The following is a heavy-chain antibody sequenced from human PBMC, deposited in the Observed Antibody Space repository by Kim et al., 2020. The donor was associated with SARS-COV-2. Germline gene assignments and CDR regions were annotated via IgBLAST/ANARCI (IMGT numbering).Heavy chain of an antibody. J-gene: IGHJ6*02. D-gene: IGHD3-10*01. V-gene: IGHV3-33*01. CDR1: GFTFGSYG. CDR3: ARDGAMVRGVADYYYGMDV. Sequence: GGSLRLSCAASGFTFGSYGMHWVRQAPGKGLEWVAVIWYDGSNKYYADSVKGRFTISRDNSKNTLYLQMNSLRAEDTAVYYCARDGAMVRGVADYYYGMDVWGQGTTVTVSS. CDR2: IWYDGSNK.